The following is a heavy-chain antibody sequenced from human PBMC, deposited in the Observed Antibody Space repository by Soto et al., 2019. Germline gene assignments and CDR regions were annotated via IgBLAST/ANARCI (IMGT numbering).Heavy chain of an antibody. CDR1: GFTFSNYA. J-gene: IGHJ4*02. D-gene: IGHD2-15*01. V-gene: IGHV3-23*01. CDR3: AKDTVWTTPQSPDY. CDR2: ISGSGRTT. Sequence: EVQLLESGGGLVQPGGSLRLSCAASGFTFSNYAMSWVRQAPGKGLEWVTGISGSGRTTYKADSVKGRFSISRDNSKNTLNMQMNSLRVEDTAVYYCAKDTVWTTPQSPDYWGQGTLVTVSS.